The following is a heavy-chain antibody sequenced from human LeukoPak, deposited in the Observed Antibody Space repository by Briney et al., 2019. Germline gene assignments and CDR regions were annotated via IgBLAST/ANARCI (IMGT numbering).Heavy chain of an antibody. CDR1: GGSVSSYY. CDR3: TRAQYGYAFDY. CDR2: IYYTGST. J-gene: IGHJ4*02. Sequence: SETLSLTWSVSGGSVSSYYWTWIRQPPGKGLEWIGYIYYTGSTNYNPSLKSRVTISLDTSKNQFSLKLSSVTAADTAVYYCTRAQYGYAFDYWGQGALVTVSS. V-gene: IGHV4-59*02. D-gene: IGHD5-12*01.